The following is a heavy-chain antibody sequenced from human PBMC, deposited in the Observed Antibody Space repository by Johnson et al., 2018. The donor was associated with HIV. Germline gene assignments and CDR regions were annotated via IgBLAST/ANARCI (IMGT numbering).Heavy chain of an antibody. V-gene: IGHV3-9*01. CDR3: TRDTFAHRATVTESAFDI. D-gene: IGHD4-11*01. CDR2: INWNSGSI. CDR1: GFTFDDYA. Sequence: VQLVESGGGVVQPGGSLRLSCAASGFTFDDYAMNWVRQAPGKGLEWVSGINWNSGSIGYADSVKGRFTISRDNAKKSLYLQMNSLRAEDTALYYCTRDTFAHRATVTESAFDIWGQGTMVTVSS. J-gene: IGHJ3*02.